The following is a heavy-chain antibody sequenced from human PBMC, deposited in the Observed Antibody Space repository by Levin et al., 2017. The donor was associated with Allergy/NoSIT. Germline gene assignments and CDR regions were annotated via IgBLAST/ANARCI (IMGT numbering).Heavy chain of an antibody. J-gene: IGHJ5*02. CDR2: IYTSGST. CDR1: GGSISSYY. CDR3: ARGRGCARGYCSGGSYNWFDP. V-gene: IGHV4-4*07. D-gene: IGHD2-15*01. Sequence: PGGSLRLSCTVSGGSISSYYWSWIRQPAGKGLEWIGRIYTSGSTNYNPSLKSRVTMSVDTSKNQFSLKLSSVTAADTAVYYCARGRGCARGYCSGGSYNWFDPWGQGTLVTVSS.